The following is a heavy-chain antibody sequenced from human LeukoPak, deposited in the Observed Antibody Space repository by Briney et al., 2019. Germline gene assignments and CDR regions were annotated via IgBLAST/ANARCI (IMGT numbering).Heavy chain of an antibody. D-gene: IGHD2-2*01. J-gene: IGHJ4*02. CDR1: GGSISSGGYY. CDR2: IYYSGST. Sequence: SETLSLTCTVSGGSISSGGYYWSWIRQHPGRGLEWIGYIYYSGSTYYNPSLKSRVTISVDTSKNQFSLKLSSVTAADTAVYYCARQDQLLLTFDYWGRGTLVTVSS. CDR3: ARQDQLLLTFDY. V-gene: IGHV4-31*03.